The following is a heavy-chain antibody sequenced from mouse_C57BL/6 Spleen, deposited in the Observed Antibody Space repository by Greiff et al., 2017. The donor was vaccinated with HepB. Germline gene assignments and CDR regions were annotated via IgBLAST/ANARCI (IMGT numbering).Heavy chain of an antibody. CDR3: AISQG. J-gene: IGHJ2*01. CDR2: IDPSDSYT. CDR1: GYTFTSYW. V-gene: IGHV1-69*01. Sequence: QVHVKQPGAELVMPGASVKLSCKASGYTFTSYWMHWVKQRPGQGLEWIGEIDPSDSYTNYNQKFKGKSTLTVDKSSSTAYMQLSSLTSEDSAVYYCAISQGWGQGTTLTVSS. D-gene: IGHD3-2*02.